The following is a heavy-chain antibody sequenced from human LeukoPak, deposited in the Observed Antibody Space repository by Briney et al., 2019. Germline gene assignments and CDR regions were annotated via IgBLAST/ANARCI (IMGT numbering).Heavy chain of an antibody. V-gene: IGHV3-23*01. CDR2: ISGSGGST. D-gene: IGHD6-19*01. CDR3: AKGLYSSGWYPVDY. J-gene: IGHJ4*02. CDR1: GSTFSSYA. Sequence: GGSLRLSCAASGSTFSSYAMSWVRQAPGKGLEWVPVISGSGGSTYYADSVKGRFTISRDNSKNTLYLQMNSLRAEDTAVYYCAKGLYSSGWYPVDYWGQGTLVTVSS.